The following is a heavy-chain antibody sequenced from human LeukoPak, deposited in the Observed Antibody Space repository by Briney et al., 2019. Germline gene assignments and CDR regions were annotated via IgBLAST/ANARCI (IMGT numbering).Heavy chain of an antibody. V-gene: IGHV4-31*03. D-gene: IGHD5-18*01. CDR1: GGSISSGGYY. J-gene: IGHJ6*02. Sequence: SETLSLTRTVSGGSISSGGYYWSWIRQHPGKGLEWIGYIYYSGSTYYNPSLKSRVTISVDTSKNQFSLKLSSVTAADTAVYYCARYRRYSLIYGMDVWGQGTTVTVSS. CDR2: IYYSGST. CDR3: ARYRRYSLIYGMDV.